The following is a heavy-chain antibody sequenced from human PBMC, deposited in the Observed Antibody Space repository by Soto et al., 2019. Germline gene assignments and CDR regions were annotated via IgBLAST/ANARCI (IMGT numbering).Heavy chain of an antibody. CDR2: IYNDGTYA. D-gene: IGHD6-13*01. CDR1: GFTFNIYW. J-gene: IGHJ4*02. CDR3: TRGPRATSAGTSAH. Sequence: GGSLRLCCAGSGFTFNIYWMHWVRQVPGKGPVWVARIYNDGTYADYADSVKGRFTISRDNAKDTLYLQMNDLRAEDSALYHCTRGPRATSAGTSAHWGQGTLVTVSS. V-gene: IGHV3-74*01.